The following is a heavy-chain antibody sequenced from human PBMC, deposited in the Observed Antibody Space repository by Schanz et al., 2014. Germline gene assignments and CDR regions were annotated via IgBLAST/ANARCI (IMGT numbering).Heavy chain of an antibody. D-gene: IGHD2-2*01. J-gene: IGHJ4*01. CDR2: INQSGST. Sequence: QVQLQQWGAGLLKPSETLSLSCAVYGGSLSGYYWGWVRQPPRKGLEWIGEINQSGSTNYNPSLKSRVTISMDTSKNQFSLKLSSVTAADTAVYYCARGEWSTSQFDYWGHGTLVTVSS. V-gene: IGHV4-34*01. CDR3: ARGEWSTSQFDY. CDR1: GGSLSGYY.